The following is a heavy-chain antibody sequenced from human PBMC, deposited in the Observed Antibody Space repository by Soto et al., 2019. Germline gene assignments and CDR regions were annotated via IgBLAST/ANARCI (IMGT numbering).Heavy chain of an antibody. CDR1: GYTFTSYD. V-gene: IGHV1-8*01. J-gene: IGHJ4*02. CDR2: MNPDSGNT. Sequence: QVQLVQSGAEVRTPGASVKVSCKASGYTFTSYDINWVRQATGQGPEWMGWMNPDSGNTGYVQKFQGRVTMTSNTVISTAYMELSSLRSEDTAVYYCARSVDGPNVNFDYWGQGTLVTVSS. CDR3: ARSVDGPNVNFDY. D-gene: IGHD3-9*01.